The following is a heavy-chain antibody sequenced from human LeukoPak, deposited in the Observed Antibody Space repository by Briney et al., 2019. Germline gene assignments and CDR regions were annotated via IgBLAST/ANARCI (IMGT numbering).Heavy chain of an antibody. D-gene: IGHD2-15*01. CDR1: GFTFSSYA. Sequence: GGSLRLSCAASGFTFSSYAMSWVRQAPGKGLEWVSAISGSGGSTYYAGSVKGRFTISRENAKNSLYLQMNSLRAGDTAVYYCARGPSRPSTDVVTVDPWGQGTLVTVSS. CDR2: ISGSGGST. V-gene: IGHV3-23*01. J-gene: IGHJ5*02. CDR3: ARGPSRPSTDVVTVDP.